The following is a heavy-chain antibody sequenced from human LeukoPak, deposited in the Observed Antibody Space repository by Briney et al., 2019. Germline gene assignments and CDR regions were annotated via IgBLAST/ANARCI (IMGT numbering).Heavy chain of an antibody. CDR1: GGSISSYY. J-gene: IGHJ6*03. D-gene: IGHD6-13*01. V-gene: IGHV4-4*07. Sequence: SETLSLTCTVSGGSISSYYWSWIRQPAGKGLEWIGRIYTSGSTNYNPARKSRVTMSVDTSKNQFSLKLSSVTAADTAVYYCARDDGTNYYYYMDVWGKGTSVTVSS. CDR2: IYTSGST. CDR3: ARDDGTNYYYYMDV.